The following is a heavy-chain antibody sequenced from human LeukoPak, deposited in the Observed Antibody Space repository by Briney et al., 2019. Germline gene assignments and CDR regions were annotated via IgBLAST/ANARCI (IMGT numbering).Heavy chain of an antibody. Sequence: GGSLRLSCAASGFTFSSYSMNWVRQAPGKGLEWVSSISSSSSYIYYADSVKGRFTISRDNAKNSLYLQTNSLRAEDTAVYYCARDRFQLGARGTFDYWGQGTLVTVSS. CDR3: ARDRFQLGARGTFDY. V-gene: IGHV3-21*01. D-gene: IGHD1-1*01. CDR1: GFTFSSYS. J-gene: IGHJ4*02. CDR2: ISSSSSYI.